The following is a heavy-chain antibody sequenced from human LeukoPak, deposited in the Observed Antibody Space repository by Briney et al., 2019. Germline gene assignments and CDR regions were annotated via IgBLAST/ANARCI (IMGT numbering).Heavy chain of an antibody. D-gene: IGHD1-26*01. CDR2: MSVSGTT. CDR1: GVSISPYY. V-gene: IGHV4-4*07. J-gene: IGHJ6*02. CDR3: ARNEVGTTVYGMDV. Sequence: SETLPLTCTVSGVSISPYYWSWIRQPAGKGLEWIGRMSVSGTTNYNPSLKSRVTMSLDTSKNQFSLKLSSVTAADTAVYYCARNEVGTTVYGMDVWGQGTTVTVSS.